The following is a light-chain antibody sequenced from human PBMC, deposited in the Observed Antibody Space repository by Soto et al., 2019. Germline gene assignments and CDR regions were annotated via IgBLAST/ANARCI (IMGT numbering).Light chain of an antibody. CDR3: QQSLNPKT. V-gene: IGKV3-20*01. Sequence: ENVLTQSPRTLSLTPGEKATLSCRASESVSSIYVAWYQQKPGQAPTLLIYGASTRATGIPDRFSGSGSGTDFTLTIDRLEPEDFAVYYCQQSLNPKTFGQGTKVDI. CDR1: ESVSSIY. CDR2: GAS. J-gene: IGKJ1*01.